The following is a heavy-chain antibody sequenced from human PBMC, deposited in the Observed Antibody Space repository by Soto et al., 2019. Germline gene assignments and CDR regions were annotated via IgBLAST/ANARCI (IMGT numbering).Heavy chain of an antibody. CDR2: INPSGGST. D-gene: IGHD2-15*01. J-gene: IGHJ4*02. V-gene: IGHV1-46*01. CDR3: ARDCRGGSCSTAQFDY. CDR1: GYTFTSYY. Sequence: QVQLVQSGAEVQKPGASVKVSCKASGYTFTSYYMHWVRQAPGQGLEWMGIINPSGGSTSYAQKFQGRVTMTRDKSTSTVDMEVSRLRSEDTAVYYCARDCRGGSCSTAQFDYWGQGTLVTVSS.